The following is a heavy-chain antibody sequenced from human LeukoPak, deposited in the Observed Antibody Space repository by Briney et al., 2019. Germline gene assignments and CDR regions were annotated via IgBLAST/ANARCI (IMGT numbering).Heavy chain of an antibody. Sequence: PGGSLRLSCAASGFTFSSYAMHWIRQPPGKGLEWIGSIYYSGSTYYNPSLKSRVTISVDTSKNQFSLKLSSVTAADTAVYYCARQGGTGTDYYYYGMDVWGQGTTVTVSS. J-gene: IGHJ6*02. CDR3: ARQGGTGTDYYYYGMDV. CDR1: GFTFSSYA. V-gene: IGHV4-39*01. CDR2: IYYSGST. D-gene: IGHD1-1*01.